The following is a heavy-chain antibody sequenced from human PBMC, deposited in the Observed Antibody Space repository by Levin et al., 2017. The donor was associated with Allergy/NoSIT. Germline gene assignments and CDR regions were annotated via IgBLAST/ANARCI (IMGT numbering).Heavy chain of an antibody. CDR1: GYTFTSYG. CDR2: ISAYNGNT. Sequence: GESLKISCKASGYTFTSYGISWVRQAPGQGLEWMGWISAYNGNTNYAQKLQGRVTMTTDTSTSTAYMELRSLRSDDTAVYYCARTAVEESDWFDPWGQGTLVTVSS. D-gene: IGHD6-19*01. V-gene: IGHV1-18*01. J-gene: IGHJ5*02. CDR3: ARTAVEESDWFDP.